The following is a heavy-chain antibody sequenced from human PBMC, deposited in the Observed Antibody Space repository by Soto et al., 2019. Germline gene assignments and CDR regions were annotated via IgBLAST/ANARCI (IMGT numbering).Heavy chain of an antibody. D-gene: IGHD3-16*01. CDR2: IRNKANSYTT. Sequence: GGSLRLSCAASGFTFSDHYMDWVRQAPGKGLEWVGRIRNKANSYTTEYAASVKGRFTISRDDSKNTAYLQMNSLQTEDTAVYYCTRDLFSYDYSGILWFDPWGQGTLVTVSS. J-gene: IGHJ5*02. CDR3: TRDLFSYDYSGILWFDP. V-gene: IGHV3-72*01. CDR1: GFTFSDHY.